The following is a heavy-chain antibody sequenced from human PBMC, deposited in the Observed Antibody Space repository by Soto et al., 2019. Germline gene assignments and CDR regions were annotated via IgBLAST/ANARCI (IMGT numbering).Heavy chain of an antibody. CDR2: INHSGST. J-gene: IGHJ5*02. CDR3: ARGGPPYCSGGSCYSRANWFDP. D-gene: IGHD2-15*01. Sequence: KSSETLSLTCAVYGGSFSGYYWSWIRQPPGKGLEWIGEINHSGSTNYNPSLKSRVTISVDTSKNQFSLKLSSVTAADTAVYYCARGGPPYCSGGSCYSRANWFDPWGQGTLVTVSS. CDR1: GGSFSGYY. V-gene: IGHV4-34*01.